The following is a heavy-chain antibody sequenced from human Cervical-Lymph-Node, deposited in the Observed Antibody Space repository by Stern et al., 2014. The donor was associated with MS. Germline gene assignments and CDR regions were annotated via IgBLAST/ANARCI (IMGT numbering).Heavy chain of an antibody. J-gene: IGHJ5*02. CDR3: ARDPSYCGGDCYANWFDP. CDR1: GFTFSSYW. V-gene: IGHV3-74*01. CDR2: INSDGSST. D-gene: IGHD2-21*02. Sequence: EVQLVESGGGLVQPGGSLRLSCAASGFTFSSYWMHWVRQAPGKGLVWVSRINSDGSSTSYADSVKGRFTISRDNDKNTLYLKMNSLRAEDTAVYYCARDPSYCGGDCYANWFDPWGQGTLVTVSS.